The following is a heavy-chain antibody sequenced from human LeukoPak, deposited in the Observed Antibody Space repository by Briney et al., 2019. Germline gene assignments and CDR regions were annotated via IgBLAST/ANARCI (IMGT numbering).Heavy chain of an antibody. CDR3: AKRVHYYDSSGYYLDY. V-gene: IGHV3-23*01. CDR2: ISGSGGST. D-gene: IGHD3-22*01. J-gene: IGHJ4*02. Sequence: GGSLRLSCAASGFTFSSYGMSWVRQAPGKGLEWVSAISGSGGSTYYADSVKGRFTISRDNSKNTLYLQMNSLRAEDTAVYYCAKRVHYYDSSGYYLDYWGQGTLVTVSS. CDR1: GFTFSSYG.